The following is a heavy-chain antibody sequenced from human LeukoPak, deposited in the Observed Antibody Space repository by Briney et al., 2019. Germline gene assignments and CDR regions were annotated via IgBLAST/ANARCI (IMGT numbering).Heavy chain of an antibody. Sequence: SETLSLTCTVSGVSISSYYWSWIRQPPGKGLEWIGYVYYSGSTNYNPSLKSRVTISVDTSKNQFSLKLSSVTAADTAVYYCARYYCAGVCYYFQHWGQGTLVTVSS. J-gene: IGHJ1*01. CDR3: ARYYCAGVCYYFQH. CDR2: VYYSGST. D-gene: IGHD2-21*02. CDR1: GVSISSYY. V-gene: IGHV4-59*01.